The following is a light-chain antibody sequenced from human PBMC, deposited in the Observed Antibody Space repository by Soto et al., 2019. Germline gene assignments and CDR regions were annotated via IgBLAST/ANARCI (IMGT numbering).Light chain of an antibody. CDR1: KLGDKY. CDR3: QAWDSSPV. J-gene: IGLJ2*01. CDR2: QDG. Sequence: SSELTQPPSVSVSPGQTASITCSGDKLGDKYACWYQQKPGRSPVLVIYQDGKRPSGIPERFSGSNSGNTATLTISGTQAMDEADYYCQAWDSSPVFGGGTKVTVL. V-gene: IGLV3-1*01.